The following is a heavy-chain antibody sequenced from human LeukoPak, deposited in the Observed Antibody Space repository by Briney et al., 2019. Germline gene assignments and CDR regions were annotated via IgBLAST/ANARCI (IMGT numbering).Heavy chain of an antibody. CDR2: ISSSSSYI. Sequence: GGSLRLSCAASGFTFSSYSMNWVRQAPGKGLEWVSSISSSSSYIYYADSVKGRFTISRDNAKNSLYPQMNSLRAEDTAVYYCARDRDYGDYERYFDYWGQGTLVTVSS. D-gene: IGHD4-17*01. CDR3: ARDRDYGDYERYFDY. V-gene: IGHV3-21*01. J-gene: IGHJ4*02. CDR1: GFTFSSYS.